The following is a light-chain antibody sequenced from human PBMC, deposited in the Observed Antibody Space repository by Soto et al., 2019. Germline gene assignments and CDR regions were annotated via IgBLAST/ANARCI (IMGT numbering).Light chain of an antibody. J-gene: IGKJ3*01. Sequence: DIQMTQSPSPLSASVGDRGTITCRSSQSISSYVNWYQQKPGIAPRLLIFAASNLQTGVPSRFSGSGSGTDFTLTISSLQPEDFGTYFCQHTYSTPFTFGPGTKVDI. CDR2: AAS. CDR3: QHTYSTPFT. V-gene: IGKV1-39*01. CDR1: QSISSY.